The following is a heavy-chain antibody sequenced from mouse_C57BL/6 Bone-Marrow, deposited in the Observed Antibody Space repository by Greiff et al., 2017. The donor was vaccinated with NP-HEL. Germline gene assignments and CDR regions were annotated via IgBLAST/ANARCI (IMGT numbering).Heavy chain of an antibody. CDR3: ARTKGGYYAMDY. CDR1: GYTFTSYW. V-gene: IGHV1-69*01. CDR2: IDPSDSYT. J-gene: IGHJ4*01. Sequence: QVQLQQPGAELVMPGASVKLSCKASGYTFTSYWMHWVKQRPGQGLEWIGEIDPSDSYTNYNQKFKGKSTLTVDKSSSTAYMQLSSLTSDDSAVYYCARTKGGYYAMDYWGQGTSVTVSS.